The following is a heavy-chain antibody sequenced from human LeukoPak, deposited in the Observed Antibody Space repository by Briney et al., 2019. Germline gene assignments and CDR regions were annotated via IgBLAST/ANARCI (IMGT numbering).Heavy chain of an antibody. CDR1: GFTFSNAW. J-gene: IGHJ4*02. Sequence: PGGSLRLSCAASGFTFSNAWMNWVRQAPGKGLEWVGRIKSKTDGGTTDYATPVKGRFTIYRDNAKNSLYLQMKSLRDEDSAVYYCARDPHIAAAGTIFDYWGQGTLVTVSS. D-gene: IGHD6-13*01. CDR2: IKSKTDGGTT. V-gene: IGHV3-15*01. CDR3: ARDPHIAAAGTIFDY.